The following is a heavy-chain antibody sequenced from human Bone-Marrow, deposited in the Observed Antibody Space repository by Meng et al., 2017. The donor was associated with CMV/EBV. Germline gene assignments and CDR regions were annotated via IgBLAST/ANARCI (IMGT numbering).Heavy chain of an antibody. D-gene: IGHD2-2*01. J-gene: IGHJ4*02. CDR3: ARDLSAYCSSTSCYWGSLDY. CDR1: GFTFSRYT. CDR2: INWNGGST. Sequence: GGCLRLSWAASGFTFSRYTMNWVRQAPGKGLEWVSGINWNGGSTGYADSVKGRFTISRDNAKNSLYLQMNSLRAEDTALYYCARDLSAYCSSTSCYWGSLDYWGQGTLVTVSS. V-gene: IGHV3-20*04.